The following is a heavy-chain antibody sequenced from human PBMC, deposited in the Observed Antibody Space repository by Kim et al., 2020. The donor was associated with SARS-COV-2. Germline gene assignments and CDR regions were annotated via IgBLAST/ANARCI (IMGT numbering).Heavy chain of an antibody. V-gene: IGHV3-21*01. CDR3: ARGGVATIPNDMDV. D-gene: IGHD5-12*01. CDR2: ISSSTDYI. CDR1: GFAFSSYA. Sequence: GGSLRLSCAASGFAFSSYAMNWVRQVPGKGLEWVSSISSSTDYIYYADSVKGRFTISRDNPKNSLYLQMNSLRAEDAAVYYCARGGVATIPNDMDVWGQGTTVTVSS. J-gene: IGHJ6*02.